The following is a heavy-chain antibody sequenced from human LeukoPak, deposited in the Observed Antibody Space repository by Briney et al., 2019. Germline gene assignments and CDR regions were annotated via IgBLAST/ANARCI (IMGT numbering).Heavy chain of an antibody. CDR1: GCTFTSYA. CDR3: ARLKYCTNGVCYAGFDY. V-gene: IGHV1-3*01. J-gene: IGHJ4*02. D-gene: IGHD2-8*01. Sequence: ASVQVSCKASGCTFTSYAMHWVRQAPGQRLEWMGWINAGNGNTKYSQKFQGGVTITRNTSADTAYMELSSLRSEDTAVYYCARLKYCTNGVCYAGFDYWGQGTLVTVSS. CDR2: INAGNGNT.